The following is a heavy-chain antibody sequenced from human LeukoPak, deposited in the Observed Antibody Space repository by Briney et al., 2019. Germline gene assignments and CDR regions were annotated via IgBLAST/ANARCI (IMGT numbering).Heavy chain of an antibody. CDR1: GFTFSSYS. D-gene: IGHD3-22*01. J-gene: IGHJ4*02. V-gene: IGHV3-21*01. Sequence: GGSLRLSCAASGFTFSSYSMNWVRQAPRKGLEWVSSISSSSSYISYADSVKGRFTISRDNAKNSLYLQMNSLRAEDTAVYYCARAVGSHYDSSGYYPYYFDYWGQGTLVTVSS. CDR3: ARAVGSHYDSSGYYPYYFDY. CDR2: ISSSSSYI.